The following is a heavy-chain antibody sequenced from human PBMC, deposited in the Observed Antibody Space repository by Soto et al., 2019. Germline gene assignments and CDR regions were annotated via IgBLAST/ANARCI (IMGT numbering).Heavy chain of an antibody. D-gene: IGHD1-26*01. CDR3: ARDHRSGSYHRGYFQH. V-gene: IGHV3-30-3*01. J-gene: IGHJ1*01. CDR1: GFTFSSYA. CDR2: ISYDGSNK. Sequence: PGGSLRLSCAASGFTFSSYAMHWVRQAPGKGLEWVAVISYDGSNKYYADSVKGRFTISRDNSKNTLYLQMNSLRAEDTAVYYCARDHRSGSYHRGYFQHWGQGTLVTVPQ.